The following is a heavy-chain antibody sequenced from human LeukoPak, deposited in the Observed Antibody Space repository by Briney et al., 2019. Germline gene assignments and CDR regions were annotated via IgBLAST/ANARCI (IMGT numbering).Heavy chain of an antibody. V-gene: IGHV3-7*04. D-gene: IGHD1-26*01. CDR2: IKQDGSEK. CDR1: GLTFSNYW. CDR3: ARDGSYPFA. J-gene: IGHJ5*02. Sequence: GGALRLSCAASGLTFSNYWRSWVRQARGKGLEWVANIKQDGSEKYYVDSVKGRFTISRDNAKNSLYLQMNSLRAEDTAVYYCARDGSYPFAWGQGTLVTVSS.